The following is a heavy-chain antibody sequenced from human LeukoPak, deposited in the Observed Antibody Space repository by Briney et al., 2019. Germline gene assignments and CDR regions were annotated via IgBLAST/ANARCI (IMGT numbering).Heavy chain of an antibody. CDR1: GGSFSGYF. CDR2: ISHSGST. J-gene: IGHJ3*02. Sequence: SETLSLTCAVYGGSFSGYFWSWIRQPPGKGLEWIGGISHSGSTNYNPSLKSRLNMSLDTSKNQFFLKLRSVTAADTAVYFCARGTVGLVAAGQQDAFDIWGQGTMVTVSS. D-gene: IGHD6-25*01. CDR3: ARGTVGLVAAGQQDAFDI. V-gene: IGHV4-34*01.